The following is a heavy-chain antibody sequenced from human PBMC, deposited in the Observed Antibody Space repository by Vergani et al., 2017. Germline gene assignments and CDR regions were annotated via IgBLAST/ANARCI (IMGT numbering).Heavy chain of an antibody. CDR3: AREGGDCSSTTCYGTLDWYFDL. V-gene: IGHV3-30-3*01. D-gene: IGHD2-2*01. J-gene: IGHJ2*01. Sequence: VQLVESGGGLVKPGGSLRLSCAASGFTFSSYAMHWVRQAPGKGLEWVAVISYDGSNKFYADSVRGRFTFSRDNSKNTLYLQMNSLRPEDSALYYCAREGGDCSSTTCYGTLDWYFDLWGRGTLVTVSS. CDR2: ISYDGSNK. CDR1: GFTFSSYA.